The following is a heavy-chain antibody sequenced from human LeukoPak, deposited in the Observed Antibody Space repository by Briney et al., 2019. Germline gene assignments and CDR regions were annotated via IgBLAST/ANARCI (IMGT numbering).Heavy chain of an antibody. V-gene: IGHV3-72*01. CDR1: GYPFSDHY. D-gene: IGHD3-10*01. Sequence: GGSLRLSCAVSGYPFSDHYIDWVRQAPGKGLEWVGQTRNKANNYATEYAASIKGRFIISRDDSRNSVYLQMNSLKTEDTAVYYCVAHPSSRGVTDAFDIWGQGTMVTVSS. J-gene: IGHJ3*02. CDR2: TRNKANNYAT. CDR3: VAHPSSRGVTDAFDI.